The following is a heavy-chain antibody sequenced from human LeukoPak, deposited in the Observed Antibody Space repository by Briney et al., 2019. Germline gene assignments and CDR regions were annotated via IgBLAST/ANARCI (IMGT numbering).Heavy chain of an antibody. J-gene: IGHJ4*02. Sequence: GGSLRLSCAASGFTFTNYSMNWVRQAPGKGLEWVSSISSSSNYIYYADSVKGRFTISRDNAKNSLYLQMNSLRAEDTAVYYCAREPGDSSGWSEWGQGTLVTVSS. CDR3: AREPGDSSGWSE. CDR2: ISSSSNYI. CDR1: GFTFTNYS. V-gene: IGHV3-21*01. D-gene: IGHD6-19*01.